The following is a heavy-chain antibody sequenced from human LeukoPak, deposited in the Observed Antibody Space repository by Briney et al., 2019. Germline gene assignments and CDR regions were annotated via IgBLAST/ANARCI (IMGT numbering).Heavy chain of an antibody. CDR2: IHPVDSNT. J-gene: IGHJ4*02. Sequence: GESLKISCKGSGYSFINYWIGWVRQMPGKGLEWMGIIHPVDSNTRYSPSFQGQVTMSADKSITTAYLQWSRLKASDSAMYYCARGGRYSYGSSDYWGQGTLVTVSS. V-gene: IGHV5-51*01. CDR3: ARGGRYSYGSSDY. CDR1: GYSFINYW. D-gene: IGHD5-18*01.